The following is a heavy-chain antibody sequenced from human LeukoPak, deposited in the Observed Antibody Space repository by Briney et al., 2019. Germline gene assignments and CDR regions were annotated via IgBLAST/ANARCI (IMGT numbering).Heavy chain of an antibody. CDR1: GFTFSSYG. Sequence: GGSLRLSCAASGFTFSSYGMHWVRQAPGKGLEWVSSISSSSSYIYYAGSVKGRFTISRDNAKNSLYLQMNSLRAEDTAVYYCARDRGYRGTMVRGVIGYWGQGTLVTVSS. V-gene: IGHV3-21*01. D-gene: IGHD3-10*01. J-gene: IGHJ4*02. CDR2: ISSSSSYI. CDR3: ARDRGYRGTMVRGVIGY.